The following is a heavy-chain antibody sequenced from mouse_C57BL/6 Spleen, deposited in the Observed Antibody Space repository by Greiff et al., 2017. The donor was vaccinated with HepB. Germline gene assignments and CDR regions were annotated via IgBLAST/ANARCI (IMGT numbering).Heavy chain of an antibody. Sequence: EVQLQQSGPELVKPGASVKIPCKASGFTFTDYNMDWVKQSHGKSLEWIGDINPNNGGTIYNQKFKGKATLTVDKSSSTAYMELRSLTSEDTAVYYCARSQVHYDYWYFDVWGTGTTVTVSS. V-gene: IGHV1-18*01. J-gene: IGHJ1*03. CDR1: GFTFTDYN. CDR2: INPNNGGT. D-gene: IGHD2-4*01. CDR3: ARSQVHYDYWYFDV.